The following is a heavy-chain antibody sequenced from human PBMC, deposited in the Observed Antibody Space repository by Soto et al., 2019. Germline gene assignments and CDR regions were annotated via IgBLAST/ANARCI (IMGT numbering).Heavy chain of an antibody. J-gene: IGHJ4*02. CDR2: ISAYNGNT. D-gene: IGHD3-10*01. Sequence: QVQLVQSGAEVKKPGASVKVSCKPSGYTFTSYGITWVRQAPGQGLEWMGWISAYNGNTNYAQKFQGRVTMTTDKXLSTAHVELGGRGSDGTAGYYCERGWCGGCVYQFDYWGQGTLVTVSS. CDR1: GYTFTSYG. CDR3: ERGWCGGCVYQFDY. V-gene: IGHV1-18*01.